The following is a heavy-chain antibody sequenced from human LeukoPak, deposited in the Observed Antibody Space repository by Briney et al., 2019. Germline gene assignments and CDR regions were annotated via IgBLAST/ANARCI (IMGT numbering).Heavy chain of an antibody. CDR2: ISGSGGNT. CDR1: GFTFSSYA. V-gene: IGHV3-23*01. Sequence: PGGSLGLSCAASGFTFSSYAMSWVRQAPGKGLEWVSAISGSGGNTYYADAVKGRFTVSRDNTKNTLYLQMNSLRAEDTAVHYCAKGLSMITFGGIGLSAPDSWGQGTLVTVSS. D-gene: IGHD3-16*01. CDR3: AKGLSMITFGGIGLSAPDS. J-gene: IGHJ4*02.